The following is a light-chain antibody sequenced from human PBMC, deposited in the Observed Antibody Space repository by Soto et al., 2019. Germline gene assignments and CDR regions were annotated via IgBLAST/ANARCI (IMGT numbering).Light chain of an antibody. CDR3: CSYAGSSIGV. CDR2: EVS. V-gene: IGLV2-23*02. CDR1: SSDVGTYNL. J-gene: IGLJ3*02. Sequence: QSVLTQPASVSGSPGQSITISCTGTSSDVGTYNLVSWYQQHPGKAPKLMIYEVSKRPSGVSNRFSGSKSGNTASLTISGLQAEDEADYYCCSYAGSSIGVFGGGTQLTVL.